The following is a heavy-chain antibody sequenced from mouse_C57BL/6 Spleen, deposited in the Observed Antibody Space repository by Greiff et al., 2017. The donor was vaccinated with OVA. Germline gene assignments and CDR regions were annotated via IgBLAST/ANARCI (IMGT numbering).Heavy chain of an antibody. D-gene: IGHD2-10*02. V-gene: IGHV1-52*01. J-gene: IGHJ2*01. Sequence: QVQLQQPGAELVRPGSSVKLSCKASGYTFTSYWMHWVKQRPIQGLEWIGNIDPSDSETHYNQKFKDKATLTVDKSSSTAYMQLSSLTSEDSAVYYCARGEYGYHDYWGQGTTRTVSS. CDR2: IDPSDSET. CDR1: GYTFTSYW. CDR3: ARGEYGYHDY.